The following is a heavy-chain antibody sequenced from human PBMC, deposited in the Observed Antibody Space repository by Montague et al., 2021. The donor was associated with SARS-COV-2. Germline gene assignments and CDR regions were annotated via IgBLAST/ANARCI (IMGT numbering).Heavy chain of an antibody. Sequence: SETLSLTCIVSGGSINSRTYYWGWIRQPPGKGLEWIGSIFYDGSTYYNPSLKSRVTISVDTSKNQFSLNLSSVTAADTAVYYCARHGPNDYYHSRYFDLWGRGTLVTVSS. CDR1: GGSINSRTYY. J-gene: IGHJ2*01. D-gene: IGHD3-10*01. CDR3: ARHGPNDYYHSRYFDL. V-gene: IGHV4-39*01. CDR2: IFYDGST.